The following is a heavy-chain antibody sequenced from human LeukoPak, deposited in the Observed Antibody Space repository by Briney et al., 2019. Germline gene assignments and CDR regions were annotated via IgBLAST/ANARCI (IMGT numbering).Heavy chain of an antibody. J-gene: IGHJ5*02. V-gene: IGHV1-3*04. Sequence: ASVKASCKASGYIFTNHAMHWVRQAPGQRLEWMGWIHTDNGDTKYSHYFLGRVTITRDTSANTAYMELSSLRSEDTAVYYCARDRVVGLAPFDPWGQGTLVTVSS. D-gene: IGHD2-15*01. CDR3: ARDRVVGLAPFDP. CDR1: GYIFTNHA. CDR2: IHTDNGDT.